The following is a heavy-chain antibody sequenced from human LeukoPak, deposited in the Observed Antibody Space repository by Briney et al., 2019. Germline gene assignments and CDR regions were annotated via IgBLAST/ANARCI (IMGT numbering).Heavy chain of an antibody. D-gene: IGHD6-19*01. CDR1: GGTFSSYA. V-gene: IGHV1-69*13. CDR3: ASKGSSGWPAPPTWGLKKNYYYYGMDV. Sequence: SVKVSCKASGGTFSSYAISWVRQAPGQGLEWMGGIIPIFGTANYAQKFQGRVTITADESTSTAYMELSSLRSEDTAVYYCASKGSSGWPAPPTWGLKKNYYYYGMDVWGQGTTVTVSS. J-gene: IGHJ6*02. CDR2: IIPIFGTA.